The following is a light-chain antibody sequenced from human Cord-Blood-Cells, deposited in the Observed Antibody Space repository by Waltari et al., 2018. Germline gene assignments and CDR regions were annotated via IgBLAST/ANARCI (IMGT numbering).Light chain of an antibody. J-gene: IGLJ1*01. CDR2: DFI. CDR3: CSYAGSYTYV. Sequence: QSALTQPRSVPGSPGQSVTISCTGTSSDVGGYNYVSWYQQHPGKAPKLMIYDFITRPSGVPDRFSGSKSGNTASLTSSGLQAEDEADYYCCSYAGSYTYVFGTGTKVTVL. V-gene: IGLV2-11*01. CDR1: SSDVGGYNY.